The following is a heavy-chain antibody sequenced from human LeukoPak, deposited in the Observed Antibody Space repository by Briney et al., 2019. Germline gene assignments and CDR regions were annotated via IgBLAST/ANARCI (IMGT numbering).Heavy chain of an antibody. CDR1: GFTFGDYA. V-gene: IGHV3-23*01. D-gene: IGHD4-17*01. Sequence: GGSLRLSCTASGFTFGDYAMTWVRQAPGKGLEWVSAISGSGGSTYYADSVKGRFTISRDNSKNTLYLQMNSLRAEDTAVYYCAKSRTAVTTLGWAWGQGTLVTVSS. J-gene: IGHJ5*02. CDR3: AKSRTAVTTLGWA. CDR2: ISGSGGST.